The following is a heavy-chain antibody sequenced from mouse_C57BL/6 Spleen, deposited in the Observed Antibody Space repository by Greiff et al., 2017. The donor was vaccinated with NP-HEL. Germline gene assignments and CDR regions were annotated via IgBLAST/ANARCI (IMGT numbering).Heavy chain of an antibody. J-gene: IGHJ4*01. Sequence: VQLQQSGPELVKPGASVKISCKASGYSFTGYYMNWVKQSPEKSLEWIGEINPSTGGTTYNQKFKAKATLTVDKSSSTAYMQLKSLTSEDSAVYYCATYSNSYAMDYWGQGTSVTVSS. CDR1: GYSFTGYY. V-gene: IGHV1-42*01. D-gene: IGHD2-5*01. CDR3: ATYSNSYAMDY. CDR2: INPSTGGT.